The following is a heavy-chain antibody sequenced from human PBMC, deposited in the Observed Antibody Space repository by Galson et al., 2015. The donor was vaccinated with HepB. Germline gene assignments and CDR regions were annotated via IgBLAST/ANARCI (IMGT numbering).Heavy chain of an antibody. CDR1: GLTFSSYA. V-gene: IGHV3-23*01. CDR2: ISGTGTNT. CDR3: AKSGDYYDSSGYYGHADY. D-gene: IGHD3-22*01. J-gene: IGHJ4*02. Sequence: LRLSCAVSGLTFSSYAMSWVRQAPGKGLEWVSAISGTGTNTYYVDSVKGRFTISRDNSKNTVYLQMNSLRAEDTAVYYCAKSGDYYDSSGYYGHADYWGQGTLVTVSS.